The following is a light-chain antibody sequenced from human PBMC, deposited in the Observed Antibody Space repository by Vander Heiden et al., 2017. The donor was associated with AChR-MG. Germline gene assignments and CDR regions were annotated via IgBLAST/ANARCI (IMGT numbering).Light chain of an antibody. CDR1: SSDVGGYNY. J-gene: IGLJ3*02. CDR2: DVN. CDR3: CSYAGRYSWV. V-gene: IGLV2-11*01. Sequence: QSALTQPRSVSGSPRQSVTISCTGTSSDVGGYNYVSWYQQHPGKAPKVLIYDVNVRPSGVPDRFSASKSGNTASLTISGLQTEDEADYYCCSYAGRYSWVFGGGTKLTVL.